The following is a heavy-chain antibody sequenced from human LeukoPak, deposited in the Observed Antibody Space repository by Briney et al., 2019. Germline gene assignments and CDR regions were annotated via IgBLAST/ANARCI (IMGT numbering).Heavy chain of an antibody. CDR1: GFTFSNYG. CDR3: ARNTGQTSGYSYGFNY. Sequence: GGSLRLSCAASGFTFSNYGMSWVRQAPGKGLEWVSDISGNGGSAYYADSVKGRFTISRDNSKITLFLQMNSLRAEDTAVYYCARNTGQTSGYSYGFNYWGQGTLVTVSS. D-gene: IGHD5-18*01. J-gene: IGHJ4*02. CDR2: ISGNGGSA. V-gene: IGHV3-23*01.